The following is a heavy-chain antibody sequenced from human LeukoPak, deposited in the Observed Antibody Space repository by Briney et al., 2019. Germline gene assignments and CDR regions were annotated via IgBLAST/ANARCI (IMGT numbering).Heavy chain of an antibody. Sequence: SVKVSCKASGGTFSSYAISWVRQAPGQGLEWMGGIIPIFGTANYAQKFQGRVTITADESTSTAYMELSSLRSEDTAVYYCARGRGYYDSSGHPDWFDPWGQGTLVTVSS. J-gene: IGHJ5*02. D-gene: IGHD3-22*01. CDR3: ARGRGYYDSSGHPDWFDP. V-gene: IGHV1-69*13. CDR2: IIPIFGTA. CDR1: GGTFSSYA.